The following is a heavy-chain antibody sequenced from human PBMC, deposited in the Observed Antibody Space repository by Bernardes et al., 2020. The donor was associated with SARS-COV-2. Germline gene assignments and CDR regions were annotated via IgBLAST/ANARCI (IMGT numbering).Heavy chain of an antibody. CDR1: GFTFSNSL. D-gene: IGHD1-1*01. Sequence: GSLRLSCAVSGFTFSNSLCSWFRQPPGKGLEWVSSISGAALNTYYGDSVRGRFTISRDNTRKSVFLQMESLRAEDTAVYYCAGDVGGTDWKFGFDVWGPGTMVHVSS. CDR3: AGDVGGTDWKFGFDV. J-gene: IGHJ3*01. CDR2: ISGAALNT. V-gene: IGHV3-21*01.